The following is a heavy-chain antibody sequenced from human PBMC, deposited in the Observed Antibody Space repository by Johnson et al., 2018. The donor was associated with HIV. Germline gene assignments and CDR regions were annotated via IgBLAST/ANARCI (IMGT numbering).Heavy chain of an antibody. CDR2: IYSGGST. CDR1: GFTFSSYA. D-gene: IGHD2-2*01. J-gene: IGHJ3*02. V-gene: IGHV3-66*02. Sequence: VQLVESGGGLVQPGGSLRLSCAASGFTFSSYAMNWVRQAPGKGLAWVSVIYSGGSTYYADSVKGRFTLPRDNSKKTLYLQMNSLRAEDTAVYYCAKDRRCSSTGCYDAFDIWGQGTMVTVSS. CDR3: AKDRRCSSTGCYDAFDI.